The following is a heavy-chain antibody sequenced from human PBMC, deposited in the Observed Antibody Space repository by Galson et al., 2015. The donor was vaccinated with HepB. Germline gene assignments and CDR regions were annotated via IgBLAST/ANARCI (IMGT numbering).Heavy chain of an antibody. CDR3: ARDYSRYYYDSSALGGMDV. J-gene: IGHJ6*02. V-gene: IGHV3-30-3*01. Sequence: SLRLSCAASGFTFSSYAMHWVRQAPGKGLEWVAVISYDGSNKYYADSVKGRFTISRDNSKNTLYLQMNSLRAEDTAVYYCARDYSRYYYDSSALGGMDVWGQGTTVTVSS. CDR1: GFTFSSYA. CDR2: ISYDGSNK. D-gene: IGHD3-22*01.